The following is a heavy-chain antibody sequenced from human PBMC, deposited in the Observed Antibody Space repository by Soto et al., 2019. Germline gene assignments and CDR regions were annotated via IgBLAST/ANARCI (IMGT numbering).Heavy chain of an antibody. CDR1: GGSISSYY. V-gene: IGHV4-59*08. CDR2: IYYSGST. D-gene: IGHD6-13*01. Sequence: SETLSLTCTVSGGSISSYYWSWIRQPPGKGLEWIGYIYYSGSTNYNPSLKSRVTISVDTSKNQFSLKLSSVTAADTAVYYCARSGVSSSWYVPLDYWGQGTQITVSS. CDR3: ARSGVSSSWYVPLDY. J-gene: IGHJ4*02.